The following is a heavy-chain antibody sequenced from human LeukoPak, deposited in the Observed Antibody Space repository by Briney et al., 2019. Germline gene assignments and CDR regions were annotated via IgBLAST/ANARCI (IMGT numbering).Heavy chain of an antibody. CDR2: ISGSSSNK. Sequence: GGSLRLSCAASGFIFGSNSMNWVRQAPGKGVEWVASISGSSSNKYYADSVQGRFTISRDNAKNSLYLQMGSLRAEDTAVYYCAGPPSTSAWSNSVDDWGQGTLVTVSS. V-gene: IGHV3-21*01. D-gene: IGHD6-19*01. J-gene: IGHJ4*02. CDR3: AGPPSTSAWSNSVDD. CDR1: GFIFGSNS.